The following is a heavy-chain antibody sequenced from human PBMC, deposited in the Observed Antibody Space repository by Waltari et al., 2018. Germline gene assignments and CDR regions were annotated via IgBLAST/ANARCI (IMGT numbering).Heavy chain of an antibody. J-gene: IGHJ4*02. CDR1: GFKFSDAW. CDR3: ATLYYYDNRGFDY. CDR2: IKSKTDGGTT. V-gene: IGHV3-15*01. Sequence: EVQLVESGGGLVKPGGSLRLSCAAPGFKFSDAWLRWVRQAPGKGLEWAGRIKSKTDGGTTDYAAPVKGRFIISRDDSKNTLYLQMNSLKTEDTAVYYCATLYYYDNRGFDYWGQGTLVTVSS. D-gene: IGHD3-22*01.